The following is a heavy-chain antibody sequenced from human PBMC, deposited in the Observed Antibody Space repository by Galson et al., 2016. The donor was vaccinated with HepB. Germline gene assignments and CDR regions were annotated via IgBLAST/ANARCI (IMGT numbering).Heavy chain of an antibody. CDR3: AREGDYDSGGYDLHY. V-gene: IGHV1-69*13. D-gene: IGHD3-22*01. Sequence: SVKVSCKATGGTFRSFSLSWVRQAPGQGLEWVGGIIPIFGTANYAHKFQGRVTITADESTSTAYMELRSLSSEDTAIYYCAREGDYDSGGYDLHYWGQGTLVTASS. CDR1: GGTFRSFS. J-gene: IGHJ4*02. CDR2: IIPIFGTA.